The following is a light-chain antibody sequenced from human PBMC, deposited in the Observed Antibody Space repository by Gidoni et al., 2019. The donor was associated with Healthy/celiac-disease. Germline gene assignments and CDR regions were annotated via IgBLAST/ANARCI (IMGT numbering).Light chain of an antibody. Sequence: QSVLTHPPSVSGAPGHRVPISCTGSSSNIGAGYDLPWYQQLPGTAPKLLIYGNSNRPSGVPDRFSGSKSGTSASLAITGLQAEDEADYYCQSYDSSLSGPWVFGGGTKLTVL. V-gene: IGLV1-40*01. J-gene: IGLJ3*02. CDR2: GNS. CDR1: SSNIGAGYD. CDR3: QSYDSSLSGPWV.